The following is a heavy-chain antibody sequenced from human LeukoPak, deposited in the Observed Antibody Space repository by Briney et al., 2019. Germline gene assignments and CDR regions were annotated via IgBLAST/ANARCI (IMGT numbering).Heavy chain of an antibody. CDR2: IYYSGST. V-gene: IGHV4-30-4*08. J-gene: IGHJ5*02. CDR1: GGAISSGDYY. D-gene: IGHD2-2*01. CDR3: ARDREYCSSTSCYSWFDP. Sequence: PSETLSLTCTVSGGAISSGDYYWSWIRQPPGKGLEWIGYIYYSGSTYYNPSLKSRVTISVDTSKNQFSLKLSSVTAADTAVYSCARDREYCSSTSCYSWFDPWGQGTLVTVSS.